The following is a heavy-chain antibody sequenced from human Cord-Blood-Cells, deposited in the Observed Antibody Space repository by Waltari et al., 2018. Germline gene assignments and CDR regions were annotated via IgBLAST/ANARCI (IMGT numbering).Heavy chain of an antibody. J-gene: IGHJ4*02. D-gene: IGHD3-9*01. CDR3: ARAEHDILTGYYDY. CDR2: INPNSGGT. Sequence: QVQLVQSGAEVKKPGASVKVSCKASGYTFTGYYMHWVRQAPGQGLEWMGWINPNSGGTNDAQKFQGRVTMTWDTSISTAYMELSRLRSDDTAVYYCARAEHDILTGYYDYWGQGTLVTVSS. V-gene: IGHV1-2*02. CDR1: GYTFTGYY.